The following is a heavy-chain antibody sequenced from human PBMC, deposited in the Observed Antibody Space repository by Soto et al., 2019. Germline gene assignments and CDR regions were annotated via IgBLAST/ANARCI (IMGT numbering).Heavy chain of an antibody. J-gene: IGHJ4*02. CDR1: GDTFNFYS. V-gene: IGHV1-69*02. D-gene: IGHD3-10*01. CDR3: ARNDGSGYRAFDS. Sequence: QVQLVQSGAEVKSAGSSVKVSCKASGDTFNFYSINWVRQAPGLGLEWVGRVNPMLSMSNYAQRFQCRVTMTADKSTGTAYTELRSLRSEDTAIYYGARNDGSGYRAFDSWGQGALVTVSS. CDR2: VNPMLSMS.